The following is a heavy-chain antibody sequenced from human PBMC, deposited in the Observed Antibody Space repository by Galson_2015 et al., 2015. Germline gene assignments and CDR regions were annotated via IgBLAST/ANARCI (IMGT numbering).Heavy chain of an antibody. D-gene: IGHD1-26*01. V-gene: IGHV3-30*15. Sequence: SLRLSCAASGFSFRLFAMHWVRQAPGKGLEWVAGLPYDGAKISHAESVKGRFNISRANSENTVYLQLSSLRIEDTAIYYCARDYREWEQLGYFYGMDVWGRGTPVTVS. CDR3: ARDYREWEQLGYFYGMDV. CDR1: GFSFRLFA. CDR2: LPYDGAKI. J-gene: IGHJ6*02.